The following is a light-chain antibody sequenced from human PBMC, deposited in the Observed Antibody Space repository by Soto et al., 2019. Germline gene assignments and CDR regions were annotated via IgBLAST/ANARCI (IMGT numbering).Light chain of an antibody. CDR3: TSYTPSSRL. CDR1: TSDIGAYKF. Sequence: QSALTQPASVSGSPGQTITISCTGSTSDIGAYKFVSWYQQHPGKAPRLIIYEVSVRPSGISNRFSGSKSGNTASLSVSGLQDDGEAHYYCTSYTPSSRLFGGGTKVTVL. J-gene: IGLJ3*02. V-gene: IGLV2-14*01. CDR2: EVS.